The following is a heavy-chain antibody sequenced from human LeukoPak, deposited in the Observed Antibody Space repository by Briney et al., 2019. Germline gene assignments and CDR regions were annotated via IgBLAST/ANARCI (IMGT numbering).Heavy chain of an antibody. CDR3: ARDSARSWLQFEVDY. CDR1: GFTFSTYY. CDR2: IKQDGSEK. V-gene: IGHV3-7*01. D-gene: IGHD5-24*01. J-gene: IGHJ4*02. Sequence: GGSLRLSCAASGFTFSTYYMTWVRQAPGKGLEWVANIKQDGSEKYYVDSVKGRFTISRDNAKNSLYLQMNSLRAEDTGVYYCARDSARSWLQFEVDYWGQGTLVTVSS.